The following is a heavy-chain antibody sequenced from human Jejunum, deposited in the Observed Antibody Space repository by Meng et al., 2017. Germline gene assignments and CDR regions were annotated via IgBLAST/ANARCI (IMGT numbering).Heavy chain of an antibody. CDR3: ARELISYAFDY. D-gene: IGHD1-26*01. CDR1: GYSFTYSC. J-gene: IGHJ4*02. CDR2: INTRTGGT. Sequence: QAQVVLSRAGVKEPGACVKVSCKSSGYSFTYSCHSWVRQAHGQGLEWMGRINTRTGGTIYTQKFYGRVTMTRDTSISTAYMELSRLRSDDTAVYYCARELISYAFDYWGQGSLVTVSS. V-gene: IGHV1-2*06.